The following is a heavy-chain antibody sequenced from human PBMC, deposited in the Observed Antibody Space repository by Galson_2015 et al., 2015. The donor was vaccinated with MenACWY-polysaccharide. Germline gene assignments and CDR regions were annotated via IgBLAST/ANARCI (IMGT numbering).Heavy chain of an antibody. J-gene: IGHJ5*02. CDR3: ARGGGGLGGYYNVS. Sequence: TLSLTCTVSGDSISSGSYYWSWIRQPAGQGLEWIGRIYTSGSTKYNPSLKSRVTMSVDTSKSQFFLKLSSVTAADTAVYYCARGGGGLGGYYNVSWGQGTLVTVSS. CDR1: GDSISSGSYY. V-gene: IGHV4-61*02. D-gene: IGHD3-10*01. CDR2: IYTSGST.